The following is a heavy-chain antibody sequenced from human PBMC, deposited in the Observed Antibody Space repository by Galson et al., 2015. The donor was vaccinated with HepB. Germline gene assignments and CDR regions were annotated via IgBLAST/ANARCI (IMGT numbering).Heavy chain of an antibody. V-gene: IGHV3-74*01. Sequence: SLRLSCAASGFTFSSYWMHWVRQAPGKGLVWVSRINSDGSSTSYADSVKGRFTISRDNAKNTLYLQMNSLRAEDTAVYYCARGAAGYNYFDYWGQGTLVTVSS. J-gene: IGHJ4*02. CDR3: ARGAAGYNYFDY. CDR1: GFTFSSYW. CDR2: INSDGSST. D-gene: IGHD5-24*01.